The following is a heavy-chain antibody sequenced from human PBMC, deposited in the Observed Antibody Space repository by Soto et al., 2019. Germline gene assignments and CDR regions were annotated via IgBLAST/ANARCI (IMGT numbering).Heavy chain of an antibody. D-gene: IGHD6-19*01. J-gene: IGHJ3*02. CDR1: GFTFSSYS. V-gene: IGHV3-21*01. CDR3: ARAGPDDAFDI. CDR2: ISSSSSYI. Sequence: EVQLVESGGGLVKPGGSLRLSCAASGFTFSSYSMNWVRQAPGKGLEWVSSISSSSSYIYYADSVKGRFTISGDNAKNSLYLQMNSLRAEDTAVYYCARAGPDDAFDIWGQGTMVTVSS.